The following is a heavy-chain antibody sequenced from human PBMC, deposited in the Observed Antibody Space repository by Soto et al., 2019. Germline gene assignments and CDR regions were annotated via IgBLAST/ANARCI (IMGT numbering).Heavy chain of an antibody. CDR3: AKAATYYYDSSGYS. D-gene: IGHD3-22*01. CDR1: GFTFSSYA. CDR2: ISGSGGST. J-gene: IGHJ4*02. V-gene: IGHV3-23*01. Sequence: QPGGSLRLSCAASGFTFSSYAMSWVRQAPGKGLEWVSAISGSGGSTYYADSVKGRFTISRDNSKNTLYLQMNSLRAEDTAVYYCAKAATYYYDSSGYSWGQGTLVTSPQ.